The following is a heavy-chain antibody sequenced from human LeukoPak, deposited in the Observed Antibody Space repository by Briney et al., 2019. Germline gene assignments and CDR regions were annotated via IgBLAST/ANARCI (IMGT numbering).Heavy chain of an antibody. CDR2: ISAYNGNT. CDR3: ARGGLYCSSTSCYGVDY. V-gene: IGHV1-18*01. Sequence: ASVKVSCKASGYTFTCYGISWVRQAPGQGLEWMGWISAYNGNTNYAQKLQGRVTMTTDTSTSTVYMELRSLRSDDTAVYFCARGGLYCSSTSCYGVDYWGQGTLVTVSS. CDR1: GYTFTCYG. J-gene: IGHJ4*02. D-gene: IGHD2-2*01.